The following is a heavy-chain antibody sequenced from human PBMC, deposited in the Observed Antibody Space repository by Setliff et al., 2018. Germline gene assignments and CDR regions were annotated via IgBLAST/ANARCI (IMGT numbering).Heavy chain of an antibody. CDR3: AREQWLDPPGYYYMDV. Sequence: PSETLSLTCTVSGGSISRYYWSWIRQPAGKGLEWIGHIYIGGSANYNPSLKSRVIMSIDTSKNQFSLKLNSVTAADMAVYYCAREQWLDPPGYYYMDVWAKGTTVTVSS. J-gene: IGHJ6*03. D-gene: IGHD6-19*01. CDR2: IYIGGSA. V-gene: IGHV4-4*07. CDR1: GGSISRYY.